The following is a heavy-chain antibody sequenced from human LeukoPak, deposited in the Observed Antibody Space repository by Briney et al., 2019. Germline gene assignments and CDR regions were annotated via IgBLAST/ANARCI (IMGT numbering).Heavy chain of an antibody. Sequence: GGSLRLSCAASGFRFSDHYMSWIRQAPGKGPEWISYISGNSGDIAYADSVKGRFTISRDNAKNSLHLQMNSLRVEDTAVYHCVRHAGRTGGQWGQGVLITVSS. CDR2: ISGNSGDI. V-gene: IGHV3/OR16-9*01. CDR1: GFRFSDHY. CDR3: VRHAGRTGGQ. J-gene: IGHJ4*02. D-gene: IGHD3-10*01.